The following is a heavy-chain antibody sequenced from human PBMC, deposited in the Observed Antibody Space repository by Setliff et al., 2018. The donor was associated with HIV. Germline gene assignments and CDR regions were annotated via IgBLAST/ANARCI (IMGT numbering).Heavy chain of an antibody. Sequence: PSETLSLTCSVSGVSINRTDHYWGWIRQSPGKSLEWIGSVSQSGSTYYNPSLKSRITISVARSKNLFSLKLISVTAADQGVYYCARVPVPGANWFDPWGRGTLVTVSS. CDR3: ARVPVPGANWFDP. V-gene: IGHV4-39*01. CDR2: VSQSGST. J-gene: IGHJ5*02. CDR1: GVSINRTDHY.